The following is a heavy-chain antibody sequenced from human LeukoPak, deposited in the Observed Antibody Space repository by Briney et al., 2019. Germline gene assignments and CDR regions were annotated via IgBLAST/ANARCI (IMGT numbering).Heavy chain of an antibody. CDR3: ATLSRATHPFDY. CDR2: MNPNSGNT. CDR1: GYTFTSYD. Sequence: ASVKVSCKASGYTFTSYDINWVRQATGQGLEWMGWMNPNSGNTGYAQKFQGRVTMTEDTSTDTAYMELSSLRSEDTAVYYCATLSRATHPFDYWGQGTLVTVSS. J-gene: IGHJ4*02. D-gene: IGHD1-26*01. V-gene: IGHV1-8*01.